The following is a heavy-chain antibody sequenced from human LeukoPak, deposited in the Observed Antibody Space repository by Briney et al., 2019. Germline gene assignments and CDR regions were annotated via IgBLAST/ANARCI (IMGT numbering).Heavy chain of an antibody. CDR2: ISSTSSTI. J-gene: IGHJ2*01. V-gene: IGHV3-48*02. Sequence: PGGSLRLSCAASGFTFSSYSMNWVRQAPGKGLEWVSYISSTSSTIYYADSVKGRFTISRDNAKNSLHLQMHSLRDGDTAVYYCATGGYFDLWGRGTLVTVSS. CDR1: GFTFSSYS. CDR3: ATGGYFDL.